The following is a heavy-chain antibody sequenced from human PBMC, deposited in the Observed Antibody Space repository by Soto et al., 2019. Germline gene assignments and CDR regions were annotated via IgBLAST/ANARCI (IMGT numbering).Heavy chain of an antibody. CDR1: GFTFSTYA. D-gene: IGHD2-15*01. V-gene: IGHV3-23*01. J-gene: IGHJ4*02. CDR2: LSGSGVTT. CDR3: AKDTEVVVAATPDS. Sequence: EVQLLESGGGLVQPGGSLRLSCAASGFTFSTYAMSWVRQAPGKGLEWVSTLSGSGVTTYYADSVKGRFTISRDNSKNTLFLQMNSLRADDTAIYYCAKDTEVVVAATPDSWGQGTLVTVSS.